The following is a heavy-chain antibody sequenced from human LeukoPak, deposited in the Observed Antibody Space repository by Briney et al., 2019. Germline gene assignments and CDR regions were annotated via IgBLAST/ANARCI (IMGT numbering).Heavy chain of an antibody. Sequence: ASVKVSCKASGYTFTGYYMHWVRQAPGQGLEWMGWINPNSGGTNYAQKFQGRVTMTRDTSISTAYMELSRLRSDDTAVYYCARDTGAGWLRSSSAVLMFDPWGQGTLVTVSS. J-gene: IGHJ5*02. CDR2: INPNSGGT. D-gene: IGHD5-12*01. CDR1: GYTFTGYY. V-gene: IGHV1-2*02. CDR3: ARDTGAGWLRSSSAVLMFDP.